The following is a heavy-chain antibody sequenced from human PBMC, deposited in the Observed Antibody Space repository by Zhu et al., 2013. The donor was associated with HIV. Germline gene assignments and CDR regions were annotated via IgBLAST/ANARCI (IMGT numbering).Heavy chain of an antibody. V-gene: IGHV1-46*01. CDR3: AREPPXTGSFDY. Sequence: QVQLVQSGAEVKTPGASVRVSCTASGYSLTKYYMHWVRQAPGQGLEWMGLIDPTGVDTRYAQNFQGRVTVTSDTSTSAVYMELNSLTSVDTAMYYCAREPPXTGSFDYWGQGTLVTVSS. CDR1: GYSLTKYY. CDR2: IDPTGVDT. J-gene: IGHJ4*02.